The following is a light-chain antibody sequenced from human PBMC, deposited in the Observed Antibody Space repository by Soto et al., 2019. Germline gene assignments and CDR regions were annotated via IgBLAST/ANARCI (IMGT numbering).Light chain of an antibody. CDR1: SSEVGGYNY. CDR3: SSDSSRGYV. V-gene: IGLV2-8*01. Sequence: QSVLTQPPSASGSPGQSVTISCTGTSSEVGGYNYVSWYQQHPGKAPKLMIYEVTKRPSGVSDRFSGSKSVHTASLPFAGVQAADEADYSCSSDSSRGYVFGTGTKVTVL. J-gene: IGLJ1*01. CDR2: EVT.